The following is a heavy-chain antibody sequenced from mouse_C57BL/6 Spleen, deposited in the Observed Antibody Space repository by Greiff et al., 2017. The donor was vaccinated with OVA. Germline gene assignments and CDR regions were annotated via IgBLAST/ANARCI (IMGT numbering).Heavy chain of an antibody. J-gene: IGHJ2*01. D-gene: IGHD1-1*01. CDR1: GYSITSGYY. Sequence: DVKLQESGPGLVKPSQSLSLTCSVTGYSITSGYYWNWIRQFPGNKLEWMGYISYDGSNNYNPSLKNRISITRDTSKNQFFLKLNSVTTEDTATYYCAREGYGSRRGYFDYWGQGTTLTVSS. CDR3: AREGYGSRRGYFDY. V-gene: IGHV3-6*01. CDR2: ISYDGSN.